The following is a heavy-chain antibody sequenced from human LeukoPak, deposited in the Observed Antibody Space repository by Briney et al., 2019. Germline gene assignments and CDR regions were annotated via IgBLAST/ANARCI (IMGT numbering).Heavy chain of an antibody. Sequence: GGSLRLSCVGSGFTFSGYAMSWVRQALGRWLEWLSAISSDGRGTYYADSVRGRFTISRDNSKNTLSLQMNSLRADDTAIYYCAKMSGFYWGVNWGQGTLVTVSS. CDR3: AKMSGFYWGVN. J-gene: IGHJ4*02. V-gene: IGHV3-23*01. CDR1: GFTFSGYA. CDR2: ISSDGRGT. D-gene: IGHD3-3*01.